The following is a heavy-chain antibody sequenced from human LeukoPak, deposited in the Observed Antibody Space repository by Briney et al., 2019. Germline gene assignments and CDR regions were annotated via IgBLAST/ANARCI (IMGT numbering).Heavy chain of an antibody. CDR1: GFTFSRYW. CDR2: IKQDGGEK. V-gene: IGHV3-7*01. D-gene: IGHD2-2*02. J-gene: IGHJ3*02. Sequence: PGGSLRLSCAASGFTFSRYWMSWVRQAPGKGLEWVANIKQDGGEKYHVESVKGRFTISRDNAKNSLYLQMNSLRPEDTAVYYCARTRGGYCDRTNCYRDAFDIWGQGTMVTVSS. CDR3: ARTRGGYCDRTNCYRDAFDI.